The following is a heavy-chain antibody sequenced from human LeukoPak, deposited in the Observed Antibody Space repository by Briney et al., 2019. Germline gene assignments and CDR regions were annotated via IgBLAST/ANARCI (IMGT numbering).Heavy chain of an antibody. CDR1: GFPFSSYA. J-gene: IGHJ3*02. CDR2: IISNGGST. D-gene: IGHD6-13*01. Sequence: GGSLRLCCAASGFPFSSYAMHWVRQAPGKGLEYVSAIISNGGSTYYANSVKGRFTITRDNSKNTLYLQMGSLRTEDMAVYYCARVRQQLVRGAFDIWGQGTMVTVSS. CDR3: ARVRQQLVRGAFDI. V-gene: IGHV3-64*01.